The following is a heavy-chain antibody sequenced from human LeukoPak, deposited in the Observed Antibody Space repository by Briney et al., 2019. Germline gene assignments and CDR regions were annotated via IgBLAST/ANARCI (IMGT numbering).Heavy chain of an antibody. D-gene: IGHD3-10*01. CDR3: ARKAGYYGSGSYFDY. V-gene: IGHV3-48*03. CDR2: VDAGATST. J-gene: IGHJ4*02. CDR1: GFPVNKYE. Sequence: GGSLRLSCAASGFPVNKYEIHWVRQAPGKGLEWISYVDAGATSTNYADSVKGRFTISRDNAKNSLYLQMNSLRAEDTAVYYCARKAGYYGSGSYFDYWGQGTLVTVSS.